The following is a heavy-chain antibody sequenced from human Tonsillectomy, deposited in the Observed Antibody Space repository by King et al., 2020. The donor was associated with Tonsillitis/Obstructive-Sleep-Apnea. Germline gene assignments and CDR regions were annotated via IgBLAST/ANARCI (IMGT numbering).Heavy chain of an antibody. J-gene: IGHJ6*03. CDR3: ASGGYYYYMDV. CDR2: IYYSGST. Sequence: QLQESGPGLVKPSETLSLTCTVSGGSISSYYWSWIRQPPGKGLEWIGYIYYSGSTNYNPSLQSRVTISVDTSKNQFSLKLSSVTAADTAVYYCASGGYYYYMDVWGKGTTVTVSS. V-gene: IGHV4-59*01. CDR1: GGSISSYY. D-gene: IGHD3-16*01.